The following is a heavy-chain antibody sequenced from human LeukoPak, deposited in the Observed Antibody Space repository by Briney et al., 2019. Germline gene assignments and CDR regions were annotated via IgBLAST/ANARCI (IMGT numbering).Heavy chain of an antibody. Sequence: GGSLRLSCAASGFTFSSYSMNWVRQAPGKGLEWVSYISSSSSTIYYADSVKGRFTISKDNAKNSLYLQMNSLRDEDTAVYYCARDRYSSGWYDVDYWGQGTLVTVSS. J-gene: IGHJ4*02. D-gene: IGHD6-19*01. V-gene: IGHV3-48*02. CDR2: ISSSSSTI. CDR3: ARDRYSSGWYDVDY. CDR1: GFTFSSYS.